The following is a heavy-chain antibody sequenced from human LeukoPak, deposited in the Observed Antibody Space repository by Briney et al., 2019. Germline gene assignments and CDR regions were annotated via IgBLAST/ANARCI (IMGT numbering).Heavy chain of an antibody. D-gene: IGHD6-13*01. J-gene: IGHJ4*02. CDR3: ARDISVTIAAAGY. V-gene: IGHV3-33*01. CDR1: GFTFSSYG. CDR2: IWYDGSNK. Sequence: GRSLRLSCAASGFTFSSYGMHWVRQAPGKGLEWVAVIWYDGSNKYYADSVKGRFTISRDNSKNTLYLQMNSLRAEDTAVYYCARDISVTIAAAGYWGQGTLVTVSS.